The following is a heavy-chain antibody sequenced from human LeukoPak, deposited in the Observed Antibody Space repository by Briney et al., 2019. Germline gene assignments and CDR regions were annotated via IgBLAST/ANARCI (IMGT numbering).Heavy chain of an antibody. CDR2: IYHSGST. J-gene: IGHJ4*02. V-gene: IGHV4-38-2*02. CDR3: ARVSVYDSSGYPGYFDY. D-gene: IGHD3-22*01. CDR1: GYSISSGYY. Sequence: SETLSLTCTVSGYSISSGYYWGWIRPPPGKGLEWIGSIYHSGSTYYNPSLKSRVTISLDTSKNQCSLRLSSVTAADTAVYYCARVSVYDSSGYPGYFDYWGQGTLVTVSS.